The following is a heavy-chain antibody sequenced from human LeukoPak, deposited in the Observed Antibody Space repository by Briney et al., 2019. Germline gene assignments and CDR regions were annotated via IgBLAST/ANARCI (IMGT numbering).Heavy chain of an antibody. V-gene: IGHV4-59*02. Sequence: SETLSLTCVVSGGSVSGYYWGWIRQPPGRGLEWLGYVYYSGSTNYNPSFKSRITISVDTSRNQFSLQLSSVTAADTAVYYCARIHRYCSGGACYVLDNWGQGTQVAVSS. D-gene: IGHD2-15*01. CDR3: ARIHRYCSGGACYVLDN. CDR2: VYYSGST. CDR1: GGSVSGYY. J-gene: IGHJ4*02.